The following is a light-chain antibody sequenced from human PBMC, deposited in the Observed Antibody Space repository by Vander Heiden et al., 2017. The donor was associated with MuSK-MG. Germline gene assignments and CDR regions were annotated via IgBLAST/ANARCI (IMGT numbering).Light chain of an antibody. CDR2: AAS. CDR3: QKYNRAPLT. V-gene: IGKV1-27*01. J-gene: IGKJ3*01. Sequence: DIQMTQPPPSLPASVGDRVTITCRARQGISNYVAWYQQKPGKVPKLLIYAASTLQSRVPSRCSGRGSGKDFTLTISSLQPEDVATYYRQKYNRAPLTFGRGTKVDIK. CDR1: QGISNY.